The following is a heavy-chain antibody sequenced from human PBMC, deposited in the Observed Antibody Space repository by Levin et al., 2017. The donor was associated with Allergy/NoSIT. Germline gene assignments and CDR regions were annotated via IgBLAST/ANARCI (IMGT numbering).Heavy chain of an antibody. CDR2: MDPNNGNT. D-gene: IGHD4-17*01. Sequence: GASVKVSCEASGYTFTSYDIHWVRQATGQGLEWMGWMDPNNGNTQFAQRFQGRVTMTKNTAISTAYMDLISLTSDDTAVYFCARGGYGDYELDYWGQGTLVTVSS. CDR1: GYTFTSYD. J-gene: IGHJ4*02. V-gene: IGHV1-8*01. CDR3: ARGGYGDYELDY.